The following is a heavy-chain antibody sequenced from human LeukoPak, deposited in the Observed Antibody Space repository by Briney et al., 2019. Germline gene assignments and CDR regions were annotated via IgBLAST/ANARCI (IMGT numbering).Heavy chain of an antibody. V-gene: IGHV6-1*01. J-gene: IGHJ6*04. CDR3: AKEVGGRGLAYYYGMDV. Sequence: SQTLSLTCAISGDSVSSDNVAWNWIRQSPSRGLEWLGRTYYGSKWYSDYAPSVKGRITINADTSKNQFSLQVTSVIPEDTAVYYCAKEVGGRGLAYYYGMDVWGKGTTVTVSS. CDR2: TYYGSKWYS. CDR1: GDSVSSDNVA. D-gene: IGHD3-16*01.